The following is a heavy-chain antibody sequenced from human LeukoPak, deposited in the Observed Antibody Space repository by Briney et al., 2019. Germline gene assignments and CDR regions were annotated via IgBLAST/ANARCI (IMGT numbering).Heavy chain of an antibody. V-gene: IGHV3-21*01. J-gene: IGHJ4*02. Sequence: GGPLEFSCAAPGFTFRGNSMIGVRQAPGRGLEWVSSISSSSSYIYYPDSVKGRFTISRDNAKNSLYLQMNSLRAEDTAVYYCARGDKFSGDYWGQGTLVTVSS. CDR3: ARGDKFSGDY. CDR1: GFTFRGNS. D-gene: IGHD3-16*01. CDR2: ISSSSSYI.